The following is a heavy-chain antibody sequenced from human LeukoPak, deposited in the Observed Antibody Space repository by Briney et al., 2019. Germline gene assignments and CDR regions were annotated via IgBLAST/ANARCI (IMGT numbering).Heavy chain of an antibody. CDR3: ARENMVRGEYYYYMDV. Sequence: SETLSLTCAVYGGSFSGYYWSWIRQPPGKGLEWIGEINHSGSTNYNPSLKSRVTISVDTSKNQFSLKLSSVTAADTAVYYCARENMVRGEYYYYMDVWGKGTTVTISS. V-gene: IGHV4-34*01. D-gene: IGHD3-10*01. CDR2: INHSGST. J-gene: IGHJ6*03. CDR1: GGSFSGYY.